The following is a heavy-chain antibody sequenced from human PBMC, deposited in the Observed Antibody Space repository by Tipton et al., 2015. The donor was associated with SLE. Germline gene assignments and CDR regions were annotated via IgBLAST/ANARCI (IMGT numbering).Heavy chain of an antibody. CDR2: IYYDGSTE. V-gene: IGHV3-33*01. J-gene: IGHJ6*03. Sequence: RSLRLSCAASGFTFSSYGMNWVRQGPGKGLEWVAIIYYDGSTEYFVESVKGRFTISRDNAKNTLFLQMNSLRAEDTAVYYCARGPLYYDFWSNLDVWGKGTTVTVSS. D-gene: IGHD3-3*01. CDR3: ARGPLYYDFWSNLDV. CDR1: GFTFSSYG.